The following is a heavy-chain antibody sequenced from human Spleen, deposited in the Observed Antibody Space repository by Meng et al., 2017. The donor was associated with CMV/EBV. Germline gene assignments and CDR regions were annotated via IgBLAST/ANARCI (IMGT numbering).Heavy chain of an antibody. CDR1: GFTFSSYW. D-gene: IGHD1-26*01. CDR2: INSDGSST. CDR3: AKDQPSSGHALDY. V-gene: IGHV3-74*01. J-gene: IGHJ4*02. Sequence: GESLKISCAASGFTFSSYWMHWVRQAPGKGLVWVSRINSDGSSTSYADSVKGRFTISRDNAKNTLYLQMNSLRAEDTAVYYCAKDQPSSGHALDYWGQGTLVTVSS.